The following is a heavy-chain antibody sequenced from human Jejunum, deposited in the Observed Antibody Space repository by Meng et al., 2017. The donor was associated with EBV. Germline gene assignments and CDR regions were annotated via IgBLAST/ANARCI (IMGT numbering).Heavy chain of an antibody. Sequence: QVQLGESGAEVKKPAASVTVSCKASEDTFTGYSCRHSRRPAPGQGLEWMGRITPYTGGTNSAQKFQGTVSMTRDTSKNTTNMEVNSLRSADMAVYFCAIDGYGSGLYYWGQGTLVTVSS. J-gene: IGHJ4*02. D-gene: IGHD6-25*01. V-gene: IGHV1-2*06. CDR3: AIDGYGSGLYY. CDR2: ITPYTGGT. CDR1: EDTFTGYSC.